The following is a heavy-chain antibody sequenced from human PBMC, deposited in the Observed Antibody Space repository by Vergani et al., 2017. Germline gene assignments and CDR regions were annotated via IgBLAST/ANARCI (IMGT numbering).Heavy chain of an antibody. D-gene: IGHD4-17*01. V-gene: IGHV4-31*03. J-gene: IGHJ4*02. Sequence: QVQLQESGPGLVKPSQTLSLTCTVSGGPISSGGYYWSWIRQHPGKGLEWIGYIYYSGSTYYNPSPKSRVTISVDTSKNQFSLKLSSVTAAVTAVYYCARNDYGDPFGYWGQGTLVTVSS. CDR3: ARNDYGDPFGY. CDR2: IYYSGST. CDR1: GGPISSGGYY.